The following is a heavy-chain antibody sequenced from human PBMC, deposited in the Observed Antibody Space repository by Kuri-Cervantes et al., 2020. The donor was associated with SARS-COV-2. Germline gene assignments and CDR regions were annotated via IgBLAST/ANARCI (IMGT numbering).Heavy chain of an antibody. CDR1: GFTFSSYW. CDR2: IRSKAYGGTT. V-gene: IGHV3-15*01. D-gene: IGHD3-10*01. Sequence: GGSLRLSCAASGFTFSSYWMSWVRQAPGKGLEWVGFIRSKAYGGTTEYAASVKGRFTISRDDSKNTLYLQMNSLKTEDTAVYYCTTAGSNWGQGTLVTVSS. CDR3: TTAGSN. J-gene: IGHJ4*02.